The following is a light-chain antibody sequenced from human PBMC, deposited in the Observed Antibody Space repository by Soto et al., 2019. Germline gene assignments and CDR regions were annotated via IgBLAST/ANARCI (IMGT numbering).Light chain of an antibody. CDR1: QSVSNNY. Sequence: EIVLTQSPGTLSLSPGDTAALSCRASQSVSNNYLAWYQQKPGQAPRLLIYGASSRATGIPDRFSGSASGTDFTLTSSRLEPEDFALYYCQQYGTSPRMFGQGTKVEIK. V-gene: IGKV3-20*01. J-gene: IGKJ1*01. CDR2: GAS. CDR3: QQYGTSPRM.